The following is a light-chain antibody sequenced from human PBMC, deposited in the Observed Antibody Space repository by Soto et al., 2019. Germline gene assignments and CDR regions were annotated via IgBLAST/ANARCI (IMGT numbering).Light chain of an antibody. CDR1: QSISSW. J-gene: IGKJ1*01. V-gene: IGKV1-5*01. CDR2: DAS. CDR3: QQYRT. Sequence: DIQMPQSPSTLSASVGDRVTITCRASQSISSWLAWYQQKPGKAPKLLIYDASSLESGVPSRFSGSGSGTEFTLTISSLQPDDFATYYCQQYRTFGQGTKVDIK.